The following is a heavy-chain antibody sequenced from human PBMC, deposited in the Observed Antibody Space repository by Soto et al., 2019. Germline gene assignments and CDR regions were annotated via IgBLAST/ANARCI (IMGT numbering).Heavy chain of an antibody. CDR3: ARDLVVAATRSYYYYGMDV. J-gene: IGHJ6*02. CDR1: GYTFTSYY. D-gene: IGHD2-15*01. V-gene: IGHV1-46*03. CDR2: INPSGGST. Sequence: GASVKVSCKASGYTFTSYYMHWVRQAPGQGLEWMGIINPSGGSTSYAQKFQGRVTMTRDTSTSTVYMELSSLRSEDTAVYYCARDLVVAATRSYYYYGMDVWGQGTTVTVSS.